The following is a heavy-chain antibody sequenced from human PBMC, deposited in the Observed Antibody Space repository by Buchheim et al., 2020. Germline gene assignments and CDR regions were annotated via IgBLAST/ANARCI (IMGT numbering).Heavy chain of an antibody. D-gene: IGHD3-9*01. Sequence: EVQLVESGGGLVQPGGSLRLSCAASGFTFSSYWMSWVRQAPGKGLEWVANIKQDGSEKYYVDSVKGRFTISRDNAKNSLYLQMNSLRAEDTAVYYCARDTGEEILTGYYWVHVPYFDYWGQGTL. CDR2: IKQDGSEK. CDR1: GFTFSSYW. V-gene: IGHV3-7*01. J-gene: IGHJ4*02. CDR3: ARDTGEEILTGYYWVHVPYFDY.